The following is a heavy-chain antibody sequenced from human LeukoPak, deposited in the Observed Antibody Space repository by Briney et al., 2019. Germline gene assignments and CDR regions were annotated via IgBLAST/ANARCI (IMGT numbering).Heavy chain of an antibody. Sequence: SETLSLTCTVSSGSISTSNYYWGWVRQPPGKALEWIGNIFYSGSTYYSPSLKSRVTISLDTSRNQFTLKLNSVTAADTAVYYCAKDRSRGGVVTAISDYWGQGTLVTVSS. D-gene: IGHD2-21*02. CDR1: SGSISTSNYY. V-gene: IGHV4-39*06. CDR3: AKDRSRGGVVTAISDY. J-gene: IGHJ4*02. CDR2: IFYSGST.